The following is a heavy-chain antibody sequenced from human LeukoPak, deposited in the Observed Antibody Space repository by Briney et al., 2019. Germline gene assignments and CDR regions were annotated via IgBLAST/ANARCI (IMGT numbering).Heavy chain of an antibody. Sequence: ASVKVSCKASGYTFTGYYMHWVRQAPGQGLEWMGWINPNSGGTNYAQKFQGRVTMTRDTSISTAYMELSRLRSDDTAVYYCARSPRYRDFWSGYSDALDIWGQGTMVTVSS. CDR3: ARSPRYRDFWSGYSDALDI. CDR1: GYTFTGYY. CDR2: INPNSGGT. J-gene: IGHJ3*02. V-gene: IGHV1-2*02. D-gene: IGHD3-3*01.